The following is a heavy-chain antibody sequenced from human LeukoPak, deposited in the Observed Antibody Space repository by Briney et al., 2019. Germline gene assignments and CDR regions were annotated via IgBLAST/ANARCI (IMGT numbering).Heavy chain of an antibody. CDR3: AREGGTSTSFYDY. J-gene: IGHJ4*02. CDR1: GGSIGSGGYY. V-gene: IGHV4-31*03. CDR2: IFYSGST. Sequence: KSSETLSLTCTVSGGSIGSGGYYWSWIRQHPGKGLEWIGYIFYSGSTYYNPSLESRVTISVDTSTNQFSLRLSSVTAADTAVYYCAREGGTSTSFYDYWGQGTLVTVSS. D-gene: IGHD6-6*01.